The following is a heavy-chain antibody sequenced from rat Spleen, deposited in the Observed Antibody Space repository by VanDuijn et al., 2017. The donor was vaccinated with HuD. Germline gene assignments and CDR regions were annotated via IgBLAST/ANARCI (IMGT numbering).Heavy chain of an antibody. V-gene: IGHV5-25*01. Sequence: EVQLVESGGGLVQPGRSMKLSCAASGFTFSNYYMAWVRQAPTKGLEWVASISTGGGNTYYRDSVKGRFTISRDNAKSTLYLQMDSLRSEDTATYYCARQGLTGSGWYFDFWGPGTMVTVSS. CDR2: ISTGGGNT. D-gene: IGHD5-1*01. J-gene: IGHJ1*01. CDR1: GFTFSNYY. CDR3: ARQGLTGSGWYFDF.